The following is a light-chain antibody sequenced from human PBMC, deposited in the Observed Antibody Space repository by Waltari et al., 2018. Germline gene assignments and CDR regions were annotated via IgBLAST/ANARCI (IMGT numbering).Light chain of an antibody. CDR1: QSISSW. V-gene: IGKV1-5*01. J-gene: IGKJ2*01. CDR3: QQYNSYSMYT. Sequence: DIQTTQSPSTLSASVGDRVTITCRASQSISSWLAWYQQKPGKAPKLLICDASSLESGVPSRFSGSGSGTEFTLTISSLQPDDFATYYCQQYNSYSMYTFGQGTKLEIK. CDR2: DAS.